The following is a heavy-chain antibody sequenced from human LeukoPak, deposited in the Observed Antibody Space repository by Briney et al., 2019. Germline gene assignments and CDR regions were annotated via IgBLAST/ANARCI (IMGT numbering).Heavy chain of an antibody. J-gene: IGHJ6*02. CDR3: ASSAGTTPYYYYYYGMDV. CDR2: MNPNSGNT. Sequence: ASVKVSCKASGYTFTSYDINWVRQATGQGLEWVGWMNPNSGNTGYAQKFQGRVTMTRNTSISTAYMELSSLRSEDTAVYYCASSAGTTPYYYYYYGMDVWGQGTTVTVSS. D-gene: IGHD1-7*01. CDR1: GYTFTSYD. V-gene: IGHV1-8*01.